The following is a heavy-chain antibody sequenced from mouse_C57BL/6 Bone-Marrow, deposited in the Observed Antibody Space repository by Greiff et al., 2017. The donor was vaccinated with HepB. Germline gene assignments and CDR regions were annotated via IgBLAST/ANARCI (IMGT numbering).Heavy chain of an antibody. V-gene: IGHV1-75*01. Sequence: QVQLKQSGPELVKPGASVKISCKASGYTFTDYYINWVKQRPGQGLEWIGWIFPGSGSTYYNEKFKGKATLTVDKSSSTAYMLLSSLTSEDSAVYYCASDDYDSAWFAYWGQGTLVTVSA. CDR1: GYTFTDYY. CDR2: IFPGSGST. J-gene: IGHJ3*01. D-gene: IGHD2-4*01. CDR3: ASDDYDSAWFAY.